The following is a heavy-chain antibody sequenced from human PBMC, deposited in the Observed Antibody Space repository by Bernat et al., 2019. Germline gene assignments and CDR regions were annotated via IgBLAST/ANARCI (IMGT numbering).Heavy chain of an antibody. CDR3: AKDPAILPLYYYYGMDV. J-gene: IGHJ6*02. Sequence: QVQLVQSGAEVKKPGASVKVSCKASGYTFTSYAMHWVRQAPGQRLEWMGWINAGNGNTKYSQKFQGRVTITRDTSASTAYMELSSLRSEDTAVYYCAKDPAILPLYYYYGMDVWGQGTTVTVSS. D-gene: IGHD2-2*02. V-gene: IGHV1-3*01. CDR2: INAGNGNT. CDR1: GYTFTSYA.